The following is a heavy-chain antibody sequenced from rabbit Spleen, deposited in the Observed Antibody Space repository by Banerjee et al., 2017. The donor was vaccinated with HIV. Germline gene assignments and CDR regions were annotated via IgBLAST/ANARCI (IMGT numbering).Heavy chain of an antibody. CDR1: GFSFNSGYY. V-gene: IGHV1S40*01. CDR2: IGGRNAEM. J-gene: IGHJ6*01. CDR3: ARDTGSSFSSYGMDL. D-gene: IGHD8-1*01. Sequence: QSLEESGGDLVKPGASLTLTCTASGFSFNSGYYMCWVRQAPGKGLEWIACIGGRNAEMWYASWAKGRFTISKTSSTTVTLQMTSLTAADTATYFCARDTGSSFSSYGMDLWGPGTLVTVS.